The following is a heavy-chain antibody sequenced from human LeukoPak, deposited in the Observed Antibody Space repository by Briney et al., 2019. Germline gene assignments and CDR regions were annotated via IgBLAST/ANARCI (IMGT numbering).Heavy chain of an antibody. CDR3: ARFYGGYCSSTSCHSQDWYFDL. J-gene: IGHJ2*01. D-gene: IGHD2-2*01. V-gene: IGHV1-18*01. Sequence: ASVKVSCKASGYTFTSYGISWVRQAPGQGLEWMGWISAYNGNTNYAQKLQGRVTMTTDTSTSTAYMELRSLRSDDTAVYYCARFYGGYCSSTSCHSQDWYFDLWGRGTLATVSS. CDR2: ISAYNGNT. CDR1: GYTFTSYG.